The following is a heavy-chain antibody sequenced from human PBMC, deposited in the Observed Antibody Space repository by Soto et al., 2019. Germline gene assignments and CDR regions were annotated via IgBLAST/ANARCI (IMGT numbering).Heavy chain of an antibody. V-gene: IGHV4-34*01. D-gene: IGHD2-15*01. Sequence: SETLSLTCAVYGGSFSGYYWSWIRQPPGKGLEWIGEINHSGSTNYNPSLKSRVTISVDTSKNQFSLKLCSVTAADTAVYYCARERYCSGGSCYSPFDYWGQGTLVTVSS. CDR3: ARERYCSGGSCYSPFDY. J-gene: IGHJ4*02. CDR2: INHSGST. CDR1: GGSFSGYY.